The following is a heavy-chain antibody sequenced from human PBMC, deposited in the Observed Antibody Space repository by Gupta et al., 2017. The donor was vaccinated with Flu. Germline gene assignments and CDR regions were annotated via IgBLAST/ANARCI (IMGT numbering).Heavy chain of an antibody. CDR1: GGSVSSSNW. Sequence: QVHLQESGPGLVKPSGTLSLTCAVSGGSVSSSNWWGWLRQPPGKGLEWIGEIYPSGRTNYNPSLKSPVTISIDKSNNQFSLRLSSVTAADTAVYYCARNEDTYGYFDYWGQGTLVTVSS. CDR3: ARNEDTYGYFDY. J-gene: IGHJ4*02. V-gene: IGHV4-4*02. D-gene: IGHD2-8*01. CDR2: IYPSGRT.